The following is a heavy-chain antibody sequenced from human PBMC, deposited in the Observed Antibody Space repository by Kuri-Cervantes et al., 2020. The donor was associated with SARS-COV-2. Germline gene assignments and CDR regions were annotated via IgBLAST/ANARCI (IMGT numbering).Heavy chain of an antibody. Sequence: GESLKISCAASGFIFSSYGMHWVRQAPGKGLEWVAFIRYDGSNKYYADSVKGRFTISRDNSKNTLYLQMNSLRAEDTAVYYCERDRGFLEWLFDYWGQGALVTVSS. D-gene: IGHD3-3*01. V-gene: IGHV3-30*02. J-gene: IGHJ4*02. CDR2: IRYDGSNK. CDR3: ERDRGFLEWLFDY. CDR1: GFIFSSYG.